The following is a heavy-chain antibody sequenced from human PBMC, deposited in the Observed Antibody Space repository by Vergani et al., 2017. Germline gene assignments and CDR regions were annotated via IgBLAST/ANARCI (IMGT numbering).Heavy chain of an antibody. CDR1: GLVFSDYT. CDR2: ISGSATGGVT. CDR3: AKLPSWRIGGPLYYFDS. D-gene: IGHD2-15*01. J-gene: IGHJ4*02. V-gene: IGHV3-23*04. Sequence: EVKLVESGGDLAQPGGSLTLSCVAYGLVFSDYTMSWVRQAPGRGVEWVSIISGSATGGVTYVADSVKGRFTIFRDNSKNTLYLRMNSLRAEDTAVYYCAKLPSWRIGGPLYYFDSWGQGTLVTVSS.